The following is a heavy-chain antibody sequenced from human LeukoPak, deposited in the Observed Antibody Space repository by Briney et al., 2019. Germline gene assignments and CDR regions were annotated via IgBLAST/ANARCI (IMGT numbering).Heavy chain of an antibody. J-gene: IGHJ4*02. Sequence: GGSLRLSCAASGFTFSSHSMNWVRQAPGKGLEWVSYISGSTSTIYYADSVKGRFTISRDNAKNSLYLQMNSLRPEDTAVYYCARPPAGGFNYWGQGTLVTVS. CDR1: GFTFSSHS. CDR2: ISGSTSTI. V-gene: IGHV3-48*01. CDR3: ARPPAGGFNY. D-gene: IGHD3-10*01.